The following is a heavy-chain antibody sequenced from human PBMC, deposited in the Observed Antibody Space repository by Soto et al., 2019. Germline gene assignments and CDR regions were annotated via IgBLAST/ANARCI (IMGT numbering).Heavy chain of an antibody. J-gene: IGHJ3*02. CDR3: ARHKGTVAQAFDI. CDR2: IDPSDSFN. Sequence: PGESLKISCKASGYSFTKYWISWVRQKPGKGLELTGKIDPSDSFNNYSPPFQGHVTISVDKSITTAYLQWSSLKASDTAIYYCARHKGTVAQAFDIWGQGTMVTVSS. V-gene: IGHV5-10-1*01. CDR1: GYSFTKYW. D-gene: IGHD4-17*01.